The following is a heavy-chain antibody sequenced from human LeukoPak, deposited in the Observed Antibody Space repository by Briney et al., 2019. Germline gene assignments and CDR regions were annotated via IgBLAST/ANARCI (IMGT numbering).Heavy chain of an antibody. V-gene: IGHV3-30*18. CDR2: ISYDGSNK. Sequence: PGGSLRLSCAASGFTFSSYGMHWVRQAPGKGLEWVAVISYDGSNKYYADSVKGRFTISRDNSKNTLYLQMNSLRAEDTAVYYCAKFASVWPQLVLDYWGQGTLVTVSS. J-gene: IGHJ4*02. CDR1: GFTFSSYG. D-gene: IGHD6-13*01. CDR3: AKFASVWPQLVLDY.